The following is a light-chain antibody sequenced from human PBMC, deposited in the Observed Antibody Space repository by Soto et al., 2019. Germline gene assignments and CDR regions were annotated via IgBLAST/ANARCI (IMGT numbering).Light chain of an antibody. J-gene: IGLJ1*01. CDR1: NIDVGDYNS. V-gene: IGLV2-11*01. Sequence: QSALTQPASVSESPGQSITVSCTGTNIDVGDYNSVSWYQQHPGKAPKLMIYDVSKRPSGVPDRFSCSKSGNTASLTISGLQAEDEADYYCGSYGGGCSYVFGIGTKVAVL. CDR2: DVS. CDR3: GSYGGGCSYV.